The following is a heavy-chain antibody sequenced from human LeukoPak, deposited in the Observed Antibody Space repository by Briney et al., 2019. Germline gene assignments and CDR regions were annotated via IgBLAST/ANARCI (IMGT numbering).Heavy chain of an antibody. CDR2: ISYGGSDA. J-gene: IGHJ5*02. CDR3: ARDGAVATSSLTWAHNRFDP. D-gene: IGHD6-19*01. V-gene: IGHV3-30*04. CDR1: GFTFNSYT. Sequence: GGSLRLSCVASGFTFNSYTMHWVRQAPGKGLEWVAVISYGGSDAYYADSVTGRFTITRDNSKNTMYLQMNSLSGEDTAVYYCARDGAVATSSLTWAHNRFDPWGQGTLVTVSS.